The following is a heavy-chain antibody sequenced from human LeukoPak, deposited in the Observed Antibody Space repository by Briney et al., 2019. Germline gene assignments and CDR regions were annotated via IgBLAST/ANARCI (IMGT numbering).Heavy chain of an antibody. CDR1: GGTFSSYA. J-gene: IGHJ4*02. D-gene: IGHD4-23*01. CDR3: ARIAGYGGNSDPDY. CDR2: ITPIFGTA. V-gene: IGHV1-69*13. Sequence: ASVKVSCKASGGTFSSYAISWVRQAPGQGLEWMGGITPIFGTANYAQKFQGRVTITADESTSTAYMELSSLRSEDTAVYYCARIAGYGGNSDPDYWGQGTLVTVSS.